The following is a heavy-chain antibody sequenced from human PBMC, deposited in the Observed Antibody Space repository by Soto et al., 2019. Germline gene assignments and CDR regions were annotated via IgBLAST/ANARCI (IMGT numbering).Heavy chain of an antibody. V-gene: IGHV3-30*18. Sequence: GGSLILSYASAGFNFSSYGMRLVRPAQGKGLEWVAVISYDGSNKYYADSVKGRFTISRDNSKNTLYLQMNSLRAEDTAVYYCAKASSGYYYVAFDYWGQGTLVTVSS. CDR2: ISYDGSNK. CDR3: AKASSGYYYVAFDY. CDR1: GFNFSSYG. J-gene: IGHJ4*02. D-gene: IGHD3-22*01.